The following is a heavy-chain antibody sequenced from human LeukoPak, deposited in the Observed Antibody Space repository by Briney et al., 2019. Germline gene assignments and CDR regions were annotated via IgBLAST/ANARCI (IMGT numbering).Heavy chain of an antibody. CDR2: IYYSGST. D-gene: IGHD6-19*01. V-gene: IGHV4-59*04. CDR3: ARLGYSSGWYAGRFDY. J-gene: IGHJ4*02. Sequence: SETLSLTCTVSGGSISSYYWSWIRQPPGKGLEWIGYIYYSGSTYYNPSLKSRVTISVDTSKNQFSLKLSSVTAADTAVYYCARLGYSSGWYAGRFDYWGQGTLVTVSS. CDR1: GGSISSYY.